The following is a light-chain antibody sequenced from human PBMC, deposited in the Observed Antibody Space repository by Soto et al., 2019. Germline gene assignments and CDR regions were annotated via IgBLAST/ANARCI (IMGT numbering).Light chain of an antibody. V-gene: IGKV3-20*01. Sequence: DIVLTKSPGTLSQSTGERTTLSCRASQSVSNNYLAWYQQKPGQAPRLLIYGAYNRANGIPDRFSASGSGTAFTLTISRLEPEDFAVYYCQHDGSSGKFGQGTKVDIK. CDR2: GAY. J-gene: IGKJ1*01. CDR3: QHDGSSGK. CDR1: QSVSNNY.